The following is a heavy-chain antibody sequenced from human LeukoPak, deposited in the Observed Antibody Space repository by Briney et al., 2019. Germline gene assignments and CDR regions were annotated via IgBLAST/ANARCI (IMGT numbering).Heavy chain of an antibody. J-gene: IGHJ3*01. CDR3: ARHRGYVGAFDV. CDR2: IYYSGST. CDR1: GGSISSYY. Sequence: NASETLSLTCTVSGGSISSYYWSWIRQPPGKGLEWIGFIYYSGSTSYNPSLKSRVTISVDTSKNQFSLNLSSVTASETAVYYCARHRGYVGAFDVWGRGTMVTVSS. V-gene: IGHV4-59*08. D-gene: IGHD3-22*01.